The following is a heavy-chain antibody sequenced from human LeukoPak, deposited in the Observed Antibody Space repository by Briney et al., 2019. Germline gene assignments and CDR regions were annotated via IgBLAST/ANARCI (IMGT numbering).Heavy chain of an antibody. CDR3: ARGGELFPSSDIYYYYYMDV. V-gene: IGHV4-4*07. Sequence: SETLSLTCTVSGGSISSYYWSWIRQPAGKGLEWIGRIYTSGSTNYNPSLKSRVTMSVDTSKNQFSLKLSSVTAADTAVYYCARGGELFPSSDIYYYYYMDVWGKGTTVTISS. CDR1: GGSISSYY. CDR2: IYTSGST. D-gene: IGHD3-10*01. J-gene: IGHJ6*03.